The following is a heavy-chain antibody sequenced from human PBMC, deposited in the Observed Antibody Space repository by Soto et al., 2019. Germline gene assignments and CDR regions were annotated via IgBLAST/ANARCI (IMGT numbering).Heavy chain of an antibody. CDR2: ISYDGSNK. Sequence: GGSLRLSCAASGFTFSSYAMHWVRQAPGKGLEWVAVISYDGSNKYYADSVKGRFTISRDNSKNTLYLQMNSLRAEDTAVYYCARGALAAAGNYGMGVWGQGTTVTVSS. J-gene: IGHJ6*02. V-gene: IGHV3-30-3*01. D-gene: IGHD6-13*01. CDR3: ARGALAAAGNYGMGV. CDR1: GFTFSSYA.